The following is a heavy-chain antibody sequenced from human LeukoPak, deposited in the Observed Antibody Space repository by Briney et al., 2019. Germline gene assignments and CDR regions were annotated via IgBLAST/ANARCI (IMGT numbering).Heavy chain of an antibody. D-gene: IGHD5-18*01. J-gene: IGHJ4*02. CDR3: AKGNSNYYFDY. V-gene: IGHV3-23*01. CDR1: GFTFSSYA. Sequence: GGSLRLSCAASGFTFSSYAMSWVRQAPGKGLEWVSAITVSGDSTYYADSVKGRFTISRDNSKNTLYLQMNSLRAEDTAVYYCAKGNSNYYFDYWGQGTLVTVSS. CDR2: ITVSGDST.